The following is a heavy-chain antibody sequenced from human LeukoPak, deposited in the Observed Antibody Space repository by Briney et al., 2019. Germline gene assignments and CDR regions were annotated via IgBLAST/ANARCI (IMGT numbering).Heavy chain of an antibody. CDR2: INHSGST. CDR1: GGSFSGYY. D-gene: IGHD3-22*01. J-gene: IGHJ4*02. Sequence: SETPSLTCAVYGGSFSGYYWSWIRQPPGKGLEWIGEINHSGSTNYNPSLKSRVTISVDTSKDQFSLKLSSVTAADTAVYYCARHGTAYYYDSSGYAFDYWGQGTLVTVSS. V-gene: IGHV4-34*01. CDR3: ARHGTAYYYDSSGYAFDY.